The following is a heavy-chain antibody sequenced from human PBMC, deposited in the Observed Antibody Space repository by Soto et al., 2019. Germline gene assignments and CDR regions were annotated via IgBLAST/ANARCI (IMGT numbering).Heavy chain of an antibody. Sequence: QAQLVQSGPEGKKPGASVKVSCKASGYRFTSYGISWVRQAPGQGLGWLGWISAYDDNTKYAQTLQGRVSMSTDTSTNTAYMELRSLRSDDTAMYYCARGGYYDSSGSRNYHYYGMNVWGQGTTVTVSS. D-gene: IGHD3-22*01. J-gene: IGHJ6*02. CDR1: GYRFTSYG. CDR3: ARGGYYDSSGSRNYHYYGMNV. CDR2: ISAYDDNT. V-gene: IGHV1-18*01.